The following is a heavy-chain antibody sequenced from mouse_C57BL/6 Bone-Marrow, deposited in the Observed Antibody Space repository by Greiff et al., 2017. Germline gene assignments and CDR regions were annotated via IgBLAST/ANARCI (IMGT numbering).Heavy chain of an antibody. CDR1: GYTFTSYW. Sequence: QVQLKQPGAELVRPGSSVKLSCKASGYTFTSYWMDWVKQRPGQGLEWIGNIYPSDSETHYNQKFKDKATLTVDKSSSTAYMQLSSLTSEDSAVYYCARTYYYGSDYAMDYWGQGTSVTVSS. D-gene: IGHD1-1*01. CDR2: IYPSDSET. V-gene: IGHV1-61*01. CDR3: ARTYYYGSDYAMDY. J-gene: IGHJ4*01.